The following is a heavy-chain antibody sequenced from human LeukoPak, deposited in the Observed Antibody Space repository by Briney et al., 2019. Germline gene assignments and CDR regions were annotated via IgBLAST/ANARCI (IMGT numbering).Heavy chain of an antibody. D-gene: IGHD1-7*01. CDR2: ISSSSSYI. Sequence: GGSLRLSCAASGFTFSSYSMNWVRQAPGKGLERVSCISSSSSYIYYADSVKGRFTISRDNAKNSLYLQMNSLRAEDTAVYYCARAHNWKYGSFDFWGQGTLVTVSS. CDR1: GFTFSSYS. CDR3: ARAHNWKYGSFDF. V-gene: IGHV3-21*01. J-gene: IGHJ4*02.